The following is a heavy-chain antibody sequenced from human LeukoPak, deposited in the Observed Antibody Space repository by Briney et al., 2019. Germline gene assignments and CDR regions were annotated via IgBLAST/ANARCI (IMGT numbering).Heavy chain of an antibody. V-gene: IGHV4-30-4*01. CDR2: IYYSGST. CDR3: ARGYYYGSGSRRPLGY. Sequence: PSETLSLTCTVSGGSISSGDYYWSWIRQPPGKGLEWIVYIYYSGSTYYNPSLKSRITISVDTSKNQFSLKLSSVTAADTAVYYCARGYYYGSGSRRPLGYWGQGTLVTVSS. D-gene: IGHD3-10*01. J-gene: IGHJ4*02. CDR1: GGSISSGDYY.